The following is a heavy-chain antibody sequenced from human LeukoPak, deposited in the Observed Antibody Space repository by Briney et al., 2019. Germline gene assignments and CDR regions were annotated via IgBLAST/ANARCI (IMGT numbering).Heavy chain of an antibody. J-gene: IGHJ6*02. CDR2: ISAYNGNT. D-gene: IGHD1-26*01. CDR1: GYTFTSYG. V-gene: IGHV1-18*04. CDR3: ARSPGGMGARGYYYGMDV. Sequence: GASVKVSCKASGYTFTSYGISWVRQAPGQGLEWMGWISAYNGNTNYAQKLQGRVTMTTDTSTSTAYMELSSLRSEDTAVYYCARSPGGMGARGYYYGMDVWGQGTTVTVSS.